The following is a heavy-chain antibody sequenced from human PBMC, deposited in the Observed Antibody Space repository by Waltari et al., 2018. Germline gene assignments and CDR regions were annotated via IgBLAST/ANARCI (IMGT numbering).Heavy chain of an antibody. CDR1: GGSISSGSYY. J-gene: IGHJ6*03. CDR3: ARETYYDFWSGPYYYYYMDV. CDR2: IYTSGST. V-gene: IGHV4-61*02. Sequence: QVQLQESGPGLVKPSQTLSLTCTVSGGSISSGSYYWSWIRQPAGKGLEWIGRIYTSGSTNYTPSLKSRVTIAVDTSKNQFSLKLSSVTAADTAVYYRARETYYDFWSGPYYYYYMDVWGKGTTVTVSS. D-gene: IGHD3-3*01.